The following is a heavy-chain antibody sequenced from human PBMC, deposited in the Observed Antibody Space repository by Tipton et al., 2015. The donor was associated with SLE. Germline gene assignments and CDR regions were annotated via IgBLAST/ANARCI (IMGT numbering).Heavy chain of an antibody. CDR2: ISGTGSST. J-gene: IGHJ4*02. D-gene: IGHD1-1*01. CDR1: GFTFSNYA. V-gene: IGHV3-23*01. Sequence: SLRLSCATSGFTFSNYAMSWVRQAPGKGLEWVSVISGTGSSTHYADSVQGRFTISRDNSKNTLYLQMNSLRAEDTAVYYCAKRLSDITNWYSFDYWGQGTLVTVSS. CDR3: AKRLSDITNWYSFDY.